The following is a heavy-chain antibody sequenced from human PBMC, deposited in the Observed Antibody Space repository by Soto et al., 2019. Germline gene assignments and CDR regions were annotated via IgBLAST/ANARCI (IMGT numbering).Heavy chain of an antibody. V-gene: IGHV1-18*01. CDR3: ARGPPSYYDSSGYYKYFDY. J-gene: IGHJ4*02. Sequence: AASVKVSFKASGYTFTSYGISWVRQAPGQGLEWMGWISTHNGNTNYAQKLQGRVTMTTDTSTSTAYMELRSLRSDDTAVYYCARGPPSYYDSSGYYKYFDYWGQGTLVTVS. CDR2: ISTHNGNT. D-gene: IGHD3-22*01. CDR1: GYTFTSYG.